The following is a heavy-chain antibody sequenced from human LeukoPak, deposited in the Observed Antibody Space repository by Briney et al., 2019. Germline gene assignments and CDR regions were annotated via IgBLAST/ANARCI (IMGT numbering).Heavy chain of an antibody. CDR1: GFTFSSHA. CDR2: IRCSGSTI. V-gene: IGHV3-48*03. J-gene: IGHJ4*02. CDR3: AGRDDILSGHDDY. Sequence: GGSLRLSCEASGFTFSSHAMTWVRQAPGGGLVGGSYIRCSGSTIYSAASVKSGFTIYRDNAKNSLYLQRNSLRAEDTAVYYCAGRDDILSGHDDYWGQGTLVTVSS. D-gene: IGHD3-9*01.